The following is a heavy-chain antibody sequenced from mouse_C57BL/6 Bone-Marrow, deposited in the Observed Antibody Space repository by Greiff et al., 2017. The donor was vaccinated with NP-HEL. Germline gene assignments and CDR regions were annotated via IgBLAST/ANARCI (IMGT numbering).Heavy chain of an antibody. D-gene: IGHD2-4*01. J-gene: IGHJ3*01. CDR1: GFTFSDYG. CDR2: ISRGSSTI. Sequence: EVQGVESGGGLVKPGGSLKLSCAASGFTFSDYGMHWVRQAPEKGLEWVAYISRGSSTIYYADTVKGRFTISRDNAKNTLFLQMTSLRSEDTAMYYCARQYDYDRAWFAYWGQGTLVTVSA. CDR3: ARQYDYDRAWFAY. V-gene: IGHV5-17*01.